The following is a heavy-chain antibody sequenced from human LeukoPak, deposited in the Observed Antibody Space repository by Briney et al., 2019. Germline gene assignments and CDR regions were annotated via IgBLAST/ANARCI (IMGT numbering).Heavy chain of an antibody. J-gene: IGHJ6*03. CDR2: ISGSGSTT. V-gene: IGHV3-23*01. CDR1: GFTFSSYA. Sequence: PGGSLRLSCAASGFTFSSYAMSWVRQAPHKGLEWVSGISGSGSTTSYADSVKGRFTISRDNSKNTLDLQMNSLRGEDTAVYYCAKTRTIFGVVGYLDVWDKGTTVTVSS. D-gene: IGHD3-3*01. CDR3: AKTRTIFGVVGYLDV.